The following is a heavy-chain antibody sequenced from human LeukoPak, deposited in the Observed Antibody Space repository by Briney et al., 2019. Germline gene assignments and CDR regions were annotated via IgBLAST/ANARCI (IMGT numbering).Heavy chain of an antibody. CDR1: GFPFSGYY. J-gene: IGHJ4*02. CDR3: ARRDYDFWSGYYSGVDY. V-gene: IGHV4-34*01. Sequence: GSLRLSCAASGFPFSGYYWSWIRQPPGKGLEWIGEINHSGSTNYNPSLKSRVTISVDTSKNQFSLKLSSVTAADTAVYYCARRDYDFWSGYYSGVDYWGQGTLVTVSS. D-gene: IGHD3-3*01. CDR2: INHSGST.